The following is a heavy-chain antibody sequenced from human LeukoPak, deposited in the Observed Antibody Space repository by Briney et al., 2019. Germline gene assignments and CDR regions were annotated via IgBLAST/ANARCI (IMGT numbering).Heavy chain of an antibody. CDR1: GITFSSYW. CDR3: AKEGIAVAGWYFDL. J-gene: IGHJ2*01. D-gene: IGHD6-19*01. CDR2: IKYDGSEK. V-gene: IGHV3-7*03. Sequence: GGSLRLSCAASGITFSSYWMSWVRQAPGKGLEWVAKIKYDGSEKYYVDSVKGRFTISKDNSKNTLYLQMNSLRAEDTAVYYCAKEGIAVAGWYFDLWGRGTLVTVSS.